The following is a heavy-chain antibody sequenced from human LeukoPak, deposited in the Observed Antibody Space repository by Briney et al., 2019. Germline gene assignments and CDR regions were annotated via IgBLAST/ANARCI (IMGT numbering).Heavy chain of an antibody. CDR3: AREMITFGGVTDYGMDV. D-gene: IGHD3-16*01. V-gene: IGHV4-34*01. CDR1: GGSFSGYY. Sequence: PSETLSLTCAVYGGSFSGYYWSWIRQPPGKGLEWIGEINHSGSTNYNPSLKSRVTISVDTSKNQFSLKLSSVTAADTAVYYCAREMITFGGVTDYGMDVWGQGTTVTVSS. J-gene: IGHJ6*02. CDR2: INHSGST.